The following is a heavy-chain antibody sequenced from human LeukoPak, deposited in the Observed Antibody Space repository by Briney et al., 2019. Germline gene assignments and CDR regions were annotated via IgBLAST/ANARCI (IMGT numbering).Heavy chain of an antibody. D-gene: IGHD2-2*01. CDR3: ARSHPCSSTSCSDANFDY. V-gene: IGHV4-59*08. CDR1: GGSISSYY. CDR2: IYYSGST. Sequence: SETLSLTCTVSGGSISSYYWSWIRQPPGKGLEWIGYIYYSGSTNYNPSLKSRVTISVDTSKNQFSLKLSSVTAADTAVYHCARSHPCSSTSCSDANFDYWGQGTLVTVSS. J-gene: IGHJ4*02.